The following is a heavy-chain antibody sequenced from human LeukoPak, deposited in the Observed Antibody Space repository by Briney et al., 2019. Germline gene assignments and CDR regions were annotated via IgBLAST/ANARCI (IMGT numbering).Heavy chain of an antibody. D-gene: IGHD3-10*01. Sequence: PSETLSLTCAVYGGSFSGYYWSWIRQPPGKGLEWIGEINHSGSTDYNPSLKSRVTISVDTSKNQFSLKLSSVTAADTAVYYCASRITMVRGVIFDYWGQGTLVTVSS. CDR1: GGSFSGYY. CDR3: ASRITMVRGVIFDY. V-gene: IGHV4-34*01. CDR2: INHSGST. J-gene: IGHJ4*02.